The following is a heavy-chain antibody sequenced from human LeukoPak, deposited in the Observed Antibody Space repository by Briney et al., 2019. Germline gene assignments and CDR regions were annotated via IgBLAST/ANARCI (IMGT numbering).Heavy chain of an antibody. V-gene: IGHV4-59*01. CDR3: ARASTTIAAAGGYLYYFGY. D-gene: IGHD6-13*01. CDR1: GGSISSYY. CDR2: IYYSGST. Sequence: SETLSLTCTVSGGSISSYYWSWIRQPPGKGLEWIGYIYYSGSTNYNPSLKSRVTISVDTSKNQFSLKLSSVTAADTAVYYCARASTTIAAAGGYLYYFGYWGQGTLVTVSS. J-gene: IGHJ4*02.